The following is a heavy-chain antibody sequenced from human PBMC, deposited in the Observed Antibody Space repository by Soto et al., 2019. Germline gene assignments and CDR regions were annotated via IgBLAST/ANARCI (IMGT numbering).Heavy chain of an antibody. CDR2: IYYSGRT. D-gene: IGHD2-21*02. Sequence: PSETLSLTCIVSGESTSSSSYYWGWIRQPPGKGLEWIGSIYYSGRTYYNPSFKSRVTISIDTSKNQLSLKLSSVTATDTAVYYCATQPTTVVTQAYFDHWGPVALVTVSS. CDR3: ATQPTTVVTQAYFDH. V-gene: IGHV4-39*01. CDR1: GESTSSSSYY. J-gene: IGHJ4*02.